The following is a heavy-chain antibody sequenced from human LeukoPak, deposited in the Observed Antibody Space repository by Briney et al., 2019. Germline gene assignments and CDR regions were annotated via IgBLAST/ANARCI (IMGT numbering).Heavy chain of an antibody. CDR1: GGSISSGSYY. Sequence: SQTLSLTCTVSGGSISSGSYYWAWIPQPAGQGLEWIRRIYTSGSTNYNPYLKGRVIISVDTSKNQFSLKLSSVTAADTAVYYCARTGGSGSYFEYFHYWGQGTVVTVSS. V-gene: IGHV4-61*02. CDR3: ARTGGSGSYFEYFHY. CDR2: IYTSGST. J-gene: IGHJ4*02. D-gene: IGHD1-26*01.